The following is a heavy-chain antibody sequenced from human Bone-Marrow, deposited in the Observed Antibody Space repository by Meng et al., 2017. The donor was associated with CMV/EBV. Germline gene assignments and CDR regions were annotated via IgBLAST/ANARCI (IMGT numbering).Heavy chain of an antibody. J-gene: IGHJ4*02. CDR3: AKDREPEQQLVSFDY. D-gene: IGHD6-13*01. Sequence: GESLKISCAVSRFTFSSYGMHWVRQAPGKGLEWVAVIWYEGSTKYYAESVKGRFTISRDNSKNTLYLQMNSLRVEDTAVYYCAKDREPEQQLVSFDYWGQGTLGTVSS. CDR1: RFTFSSYG. CDR2: IWYEGSTK. V-gene: IGHV3-33*06.